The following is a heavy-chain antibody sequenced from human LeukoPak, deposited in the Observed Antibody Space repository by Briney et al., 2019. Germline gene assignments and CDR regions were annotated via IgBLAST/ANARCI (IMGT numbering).Heavy chain of an antibody. J-gene: IGHJ4*02. Sequence: SGPGLVKPSETLSLTCTVSGGSISSSSYYWGWIRQPPGKGRGWIGGSYYSGRTNYNPSLKSRVTISVDTSKKQFSLKLSSVTAADTAVYYCARSRWGRIAVRFVWSANYYFDYWGQGTLVTVSS. CDR1: GGSISSSSYY. CDR2: SYYSGRT. CDR3: ARSRWGRIAVRFVWSANYYFDY. V-gene: IGHV4-39*07. D-gene: IGHD6-19*01.